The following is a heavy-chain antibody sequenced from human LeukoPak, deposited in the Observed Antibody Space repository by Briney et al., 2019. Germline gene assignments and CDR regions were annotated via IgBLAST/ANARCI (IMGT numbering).Heavy chain of an antibody. V-gene: IGHV4-39*01. J-gene: IGHJ6*02. CDR2: IDDSGST. Sequence: PSETLSLTCTVSGGSISSSSYYWGWIRPPPGKGLEWFGSIDDSGSTYYNPSLKGRVTLSVDTSKHQSSLKLSSVTAADPAVYHCATLRIAAAGRLGYYYHRMDVWGQGPTVTVS. D-gene: IGHD6-13*01. CDR1: GGSISSSSYY. CDR3: ATLRIAAAGRLGYYYHRMDV.